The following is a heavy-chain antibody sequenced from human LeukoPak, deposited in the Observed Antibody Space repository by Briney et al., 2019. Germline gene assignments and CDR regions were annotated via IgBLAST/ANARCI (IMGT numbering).Heavy chain of an antibody. J-gene: IGHJ4*02. CDR1: GFIFSDYA. D-gene: IGHD3-22*01. CDR3: AFYYDSGGYYFFDY. CDR2: IKSKTDGGTA. V-gene: IGHV3-15*01. Sequence: GGSLRLSCSASGFIFSDYAMRWVRQAPGKGLEWIGRIKSKTDGGTADYIAPVKGRFTILRDDSKNTLYLQMNSLKTEDTAMYYCAFYYDSGGYYFFDYWGQGTLVTVSS.